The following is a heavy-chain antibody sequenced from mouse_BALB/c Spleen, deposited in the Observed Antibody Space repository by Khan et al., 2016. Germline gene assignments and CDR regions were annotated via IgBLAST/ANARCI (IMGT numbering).Heavy chain of an antibody. J-gene: IGHJ2*01. Sequence: QVQLQQSGAELMKPGASVKISCKATGYTFSSYWIEWVKQRPGHGLEWIGEILPGSGSTNYNEKFRGKATFTADTSSNTAYMQLSSLTSEDSAVHYCARTDQRGYFDYWGQGTTLTVSS. CDR2: ILPGSGST. V-gene: IGHV1-9*01. CDR3: ARTDQRGYFDY. CDR1: GYTFSSYW.